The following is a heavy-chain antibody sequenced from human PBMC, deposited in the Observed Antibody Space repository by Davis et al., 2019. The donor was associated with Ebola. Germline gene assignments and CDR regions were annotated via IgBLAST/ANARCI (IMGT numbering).Heavy chain of an antibody. Sequence: ASVKVSCKASGYTFTSYGISWVRQAPGQGLEWMGWISAYNGNTNYAQKLQGRVTMTTDTSTSTAYMELRSLRSDDTAVYYCARARRYCSGGICYHYYGIDVWGQGTTVTVSS. CDR1: GYTFTSYG. CDR3: ARARRYCSGGICYHYYGIDV. CDR2: ISAYNGNT. V-gene: IGHV1-18*01. J-gene: IGHJ6*02. D-gene: IGHD2-15*01.